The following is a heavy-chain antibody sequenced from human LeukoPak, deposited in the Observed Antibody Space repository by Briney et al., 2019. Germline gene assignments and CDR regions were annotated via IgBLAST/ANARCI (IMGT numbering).Heavy chain of an antibody. CDR3: ARDWRSGLDV. CDR2: IQQFGSEK. CDR1: GFTFSSYW. J-gene: IGHJ6*02. V-gene: IGHV3-7*05. Sequence: PGGSLRLSCAASGFTFSSYWMSWVRQAPGRGLEWVANIQQFGSEKNYVDSVKGRFTISRDNAENSLYLQMNSLRAEDTAVYYCARDWRSGLDVWGQGTTVTVSS. D-gene: IGHD3-3*01.